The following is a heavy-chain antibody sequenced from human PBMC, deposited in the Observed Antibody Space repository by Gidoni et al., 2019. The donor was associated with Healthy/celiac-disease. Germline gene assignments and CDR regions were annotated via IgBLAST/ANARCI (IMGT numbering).Heavy chain of an antibody. V-gene: IGHV4-34*01. CDR3: ASRSGTTRGWFDP. D-gene: IGHD1-7*01. CDR1: GVSLSGYY. J-gene: IGHJ5*02. Sequence: QVQPQQWGAGLLKPSEILSLTCAVYGVSLSGYYWSWIRQPPGKGLEWIGEINHSASTNYNPTLKSRGTKSVDTSKNQLSLKLSSVTAADTAVYYCASRSGTTRGWFDPWGQGTLVTVSS. CDR2: INHSAST.